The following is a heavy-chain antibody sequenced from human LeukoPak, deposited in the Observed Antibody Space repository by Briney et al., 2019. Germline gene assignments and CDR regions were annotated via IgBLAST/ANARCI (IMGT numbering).Heavy chain of an antibody. J-gene: IGHJ4*02. V-gene: IGHV3-74*01. CDR2: INTDGSTT. CDR1: GFTFSMYW. D-gene: IGHD4-11*01. Sequence: GGSLRLSCAASGFTFSMYWMHWVRQAPGKGLLWVSRINTDGSTTNYADSVKGRFTISRDNDKNSLYLQMNRLRAEDMALYYCAKANKYSNYAPFDYWGQGTLVTVSS. CDR3: AKANKYSNYAPFDY.